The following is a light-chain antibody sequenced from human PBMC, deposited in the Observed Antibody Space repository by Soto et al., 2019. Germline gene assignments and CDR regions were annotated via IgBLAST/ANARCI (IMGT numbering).Light chain of an antibody. V-gene: IGKV1-39*01. Sequence: DIQMTQSPSSLSASVGNRVTITCRASQSISTYLNWYQKKPGKAPNLLIYDASRLQSGVPSRFSGSGGGTDFTLSISSVPPEDFATYFCQQSYMDPITFGQGTQLEI. CDR1: QSISTY. J-gene: IGKJ5*01. CDR3: QQSYMDPIT. CDR2: DAS.